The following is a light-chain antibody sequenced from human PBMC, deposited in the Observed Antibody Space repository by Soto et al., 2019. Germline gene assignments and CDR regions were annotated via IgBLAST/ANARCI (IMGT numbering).Light chain of an antibody. J-gene: IGLJ1*01. CDR2: AVR. CDR3: CSYAGSTVFDV. CDR1: SSDSGAYNF. Sequence: QSVLTQPRSVSGSRGQTVTISCTGSSSDSGAYNFVSWYQQFAGQAPKLLIFAVRKRPAGVPARFSASKSGNTASLTISGLEAEDEADYYCCSYAGSTVFDVFGTGTKVTVL. V-gene: IGLV2-11*01.